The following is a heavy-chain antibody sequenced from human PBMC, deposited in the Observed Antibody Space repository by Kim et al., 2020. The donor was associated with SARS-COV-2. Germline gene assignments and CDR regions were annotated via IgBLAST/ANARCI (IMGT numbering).Heavy chain of an antibody. Sequence: GGSLRLSCAASGFTYSNNVMSWVGQAPGKGLEWVSAISGSGGTTYYADAVKGRFTISGDNFKNTLSLKMNSLRVEDTAEYACTLGVLWFGAFPGSWGQGT. CDR3: TLGVLWFGAFPGS. V-gene: IGHV3-23*01. D-gene: IGHD3-10*01. CDR2: ISGSGGTT. J-gene: IGHJ5*02. CDR1: GFTYSNNV.